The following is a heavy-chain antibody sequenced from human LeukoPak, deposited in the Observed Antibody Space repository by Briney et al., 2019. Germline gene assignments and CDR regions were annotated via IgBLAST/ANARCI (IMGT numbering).Heavy chain of an antibody. Sequence: GGSLTLSCAASGFTFSSYEMNWVRQAPGKGLEWVANIKQDGSEKYYVDSVKGRFTISRDNAKNSLYVQMNSLRAEDTAVYYCARLRGLYSDTNRYQTALDCWGQGTLVTVSS. CDR1: GFTFSSYE. V-gene: IGHV3-7*01. CDR3: ARLRGLYSDTNRYQTALDC. CDR2: IKQDGSEK. D-gene: IGHD1-26*01. J-gene: IGHJ4*02.